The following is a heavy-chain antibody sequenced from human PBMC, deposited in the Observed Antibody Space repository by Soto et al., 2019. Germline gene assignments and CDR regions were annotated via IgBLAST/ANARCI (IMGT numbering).Heavy chain of an antibody. CDR1: GGTFSSYT. Sequence: VQLVQSGAEVKKPGSSVKVSCKASGGTFSSYTISWVRQAPGQGLEWMGRIIPILGIANYAQKFQGGVTISAGKSTSTAYQEQSCLRSKDKAVYYCAREALLQDYGDYGWCDPWGQGTLVTVSS. V-gene: IGHV1-69*08. CDR2: IIPILGIA. CDR3: AREALLQDYGDYGWCDP. D-gene: IGHD4-17*01. J-gene: IGHJ5*02.